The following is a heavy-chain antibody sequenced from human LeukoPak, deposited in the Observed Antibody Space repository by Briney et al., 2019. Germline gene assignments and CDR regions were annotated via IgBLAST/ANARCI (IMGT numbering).Heavy chain of an antibody. CDR1: GFTFNSYG. J-gene: IGHJ6*02. D-gene: IGHD3-16*01. V-gene: IGHV3-7*03. CDR3: ARGGGLDV. CDR2: INHNGNVN. Sequence: GGSLRLSCAASGFTFNSYGMHWARQAPGKGLEWVASINHNGNVNYYVDSVKGRFTISRDNAKNSLYLQMSNLRAEDTAVYFCARGGGLDVWGQGATVTVSS.